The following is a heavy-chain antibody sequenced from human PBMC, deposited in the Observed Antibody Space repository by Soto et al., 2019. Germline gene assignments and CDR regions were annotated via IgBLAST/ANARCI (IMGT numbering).Heavy chain of an antibody. V-gene: IGHV4-31*03. J-gene: IGHJ5*02. CDR2: IYYSGST. CDR3: ARDPSP. Sequence: QVQLQESGPGLVKPSQTLSLTCTVSGASISSGGYYWGWIRQHPGKGLEWIGYIYYSGSTYYNPSLKSRVALSVATAKSQFPLKLSSVTAADTAVYYCARDPSPWGQGTLVTVSS. CDR1: GASISSGGYY.